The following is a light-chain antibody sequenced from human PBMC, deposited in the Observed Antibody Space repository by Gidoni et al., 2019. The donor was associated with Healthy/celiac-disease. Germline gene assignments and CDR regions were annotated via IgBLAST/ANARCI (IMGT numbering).Light chain of an antibody. CDR1: QSVSSSY. V-gene: IGKV3-20*01. Sequence: IVLTPSPGTLSLSPGERATLSCRASQSVSSSYLAWYQQKPGQAPRLLIYGASSRATGIPDRFSGSGSVTDCTLTISRLEPDDFAVYYCQQGFTFGPGTKVDIK. CDR3: QQGFT. CDR2: GAS. J-gene: IGKJ3*01.